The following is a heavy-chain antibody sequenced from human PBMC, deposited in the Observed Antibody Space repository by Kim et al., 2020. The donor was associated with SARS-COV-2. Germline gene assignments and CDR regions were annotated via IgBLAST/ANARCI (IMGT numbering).Heavy chain of an antibody. CDR3: GDYRGAGSHFSY. CDR2: FTGDGIT. J-gene: IGHJ4*02. Sequence: GGSLRLSCAASGFTFSNYGMTWVRQTPGKGLEWVSSFTGDGITHYADSVKGRYTNARDNSKNMLYLQMNSLRAEDTAVYYCGDYRGAGSHFSYWGQGTRVTVSS. V-gene: IGHV3-23*01. D-gene: IGHD3-10*01. CDR1: GFTFSNYG.